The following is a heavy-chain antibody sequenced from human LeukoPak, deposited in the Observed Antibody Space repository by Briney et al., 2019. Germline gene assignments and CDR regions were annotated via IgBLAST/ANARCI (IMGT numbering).Heavy chain of an antibody. V-gene: IGHV3-7*01. D-gene: IGHD6-6*01. CDR2: IKQDGSEK. CDR3: ARIRIAARYYYYYMDV. CDR1: GFTFNNYW. J-gene: IGHJ6*03. Sequence: GSLRLSCAASGFTFNNYWMTWVRQAPGKGPEWVANIKQDGSEKYYVDSVKGRFTISRDNAKNSLYLQMNSLRAEDTAVYYCARIRIAARYYYYYMDVWGKGTTVTVSS.